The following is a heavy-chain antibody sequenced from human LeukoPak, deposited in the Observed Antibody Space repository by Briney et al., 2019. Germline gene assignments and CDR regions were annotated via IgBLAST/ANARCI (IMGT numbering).Heavy chain of an antibody. J-gene: IGHJ6*02. CDR2: ISSSSSYI. CDR1: GFTFSSYS. Sequence: GGSLRLSCAASGFTFSSYSMHWVRQAPGKGLEWVSSISSSSSYIYYADSVKGRFTISRDNAKNSLYLQMNSLRAEDTAVYYCARDQGRRSGYPPGGGMDVWGQGTTVTVSS. D-gene: IGHD3-3*01. CDR3: ARDQGRRSGYPPGGGMDV. V-gene: IGHV3-21*01.